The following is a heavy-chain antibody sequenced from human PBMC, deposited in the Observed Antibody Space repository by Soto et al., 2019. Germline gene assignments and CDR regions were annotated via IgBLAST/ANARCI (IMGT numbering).Heavy chain of an antibody. J-gene: IGHJ5*02. D-gene: IGHD3-9*01. CDR2: ISAYNGNT. CDR3: ARDTEYYDILTGYYEGPSNWFDP. CDR1: GYTFTSYG. Sequence: GASVKVSCKASGYTFTSYGISWVRQAPGQGLEWMGWISAYNGNTNYAQKLQGRVTMTTDTSTSTAYMELSSLRSEDTAVYYCARDTEYYDILTGYYEGPSNWFDPWGQGTLVTVSS. V-gene: IGHV1-18*01.